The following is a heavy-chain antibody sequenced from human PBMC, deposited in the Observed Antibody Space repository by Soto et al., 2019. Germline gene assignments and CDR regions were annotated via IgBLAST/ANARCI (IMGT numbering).Heavy chain of an antibody. D-gene: IGHD3-22*01. CDR1: GFTFSSYG. J-gene: IGHJ4*01. V-gene: IGHV3-33*01. Sequence: GGSLRLSCAASGFTFSSYGMHWVRQAPGKGLEWVAVIWDDGSNKYYADSVKGRFTISRDNSKDTVYLQMNSLKTEDTGIYYCTTDSYSTMIVVRFDYWGHGTLVTVSS. CDR2: IWDDGSNK. CDR3: TTDSYSTMIVVRFDY.